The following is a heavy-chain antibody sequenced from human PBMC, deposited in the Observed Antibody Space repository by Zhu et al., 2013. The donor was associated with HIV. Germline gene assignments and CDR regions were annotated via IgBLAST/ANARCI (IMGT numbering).Heavy chain of an antibody. J-gene: IGHJ5*02. CDR1: GGSFSGYY. V-gene: IGHV4-34*01. CDR3: ARAGYSSVQFDP. Sequence: QVQLQQWGAGLLKPSETLSLTCAVYGGSFSGYYWSWIRQPPGKGLEWIGEINHSGSTNYNPSLKSRVTISVDTSKNQFSLKLSSVTAADTAVYYCARAGYSSVQFDPWGQGTLVTVSS. D-gene: IGHD6-19*01. CDR2: INHSGST.